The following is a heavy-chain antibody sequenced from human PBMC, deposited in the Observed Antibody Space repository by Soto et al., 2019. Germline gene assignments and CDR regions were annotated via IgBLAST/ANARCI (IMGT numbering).Heavy chain of an antibody. Sequence: ASVKVSCKASGYTFTGDYIHWVRQAPGQGLEWMGWINPKTGGTNYAQKFQGRVTMTRDTSTTTAYMELRSLISDDTAVYYCARQQDRGIVAAGFDFWGQGTLVTVSS. V-gene: IGHV1-2*02. J-gene: IGHJ4*02. D-gene: IGHD6-13*01. CDR3: ARQQDRGIVAAGFDF. CDR2: INPKTGGT. CDR1: GYTFTGDY.